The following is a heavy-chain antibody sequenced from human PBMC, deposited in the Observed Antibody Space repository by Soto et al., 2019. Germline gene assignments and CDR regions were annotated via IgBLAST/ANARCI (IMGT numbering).Heavy chain of an antibody. CDR3: GALGIPVTIPRHYYCYGMDV. D-gene: IGHD6-13*01. CDR1: GGTFSSYA. Sequence: QVQLVQSGAEVKKPGSSVKVSCKASGGTFSSYAISWVRQAPGQGLEWMGGIIPIFGTANYAQKFKGRVTITADKPTSTAYMELSSVRSEDTGVYYCGALGIPVTIPRHYYCYGMDVWGQWTTVTVSS. J-gene: IGHJ6*02. V-gene: IGHV1-69*06. CDR2: IIPIFGTA.